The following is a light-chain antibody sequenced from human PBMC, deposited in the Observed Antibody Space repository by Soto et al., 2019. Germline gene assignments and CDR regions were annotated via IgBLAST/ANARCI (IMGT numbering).Light chain of an antibody. J-gene: IGKJ1*01. CDR2: KAS. CDR3: QQCNSYPRT. Sequence: DIQMTQSPSTLSASVGDRVTITCRASQSISSWLAWYQQKPGKAPKLLIYKASSLESGVPSRFSGSGSGTEFTLTISSLQPDDFATYYCQQCNSYPRTFGQGTKVEIK. CDR1: QSISSW. V-gene: IGKV1-5*03.